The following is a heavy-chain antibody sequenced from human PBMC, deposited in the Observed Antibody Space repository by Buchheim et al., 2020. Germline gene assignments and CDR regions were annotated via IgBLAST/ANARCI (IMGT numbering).Heavy chain of an antibody. CDR1: GFTFSSYW. CDR2: INSDGSST. CDR3: ARGHAYYDILTGYSHAEYFQH. J-gene: IGHJ1*01. Sequence: EVQLVESGGGLVQPGGSLRLSCAASGFTFSSYWMHWVRQAPGKGLVWVSRINSDGSSTSSADSVKGRFTISRDNAKNTLVLQMNSLRAEDTAVYYCARGHAYYDILTGYSHAEYFQHWGQGTL. V-gene: IGHV3-74*01. D-gene: IGHD3-9*01.